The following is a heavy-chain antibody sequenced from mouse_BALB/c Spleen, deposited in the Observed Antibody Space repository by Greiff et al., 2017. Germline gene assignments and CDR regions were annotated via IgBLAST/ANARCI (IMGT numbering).Heavy chain of an antibody. CDR3: ARDPYDGLDY. D-gene: IGHD2-3*01. CDR2: IWGDGST. CDR1: GFSLTSYG. J-gene: IGHJ2*01. V-gene: IGHV2-6-7*01. Sequence: VQGVESGPGLVAPSQSLSITCTVSGFSLTSYGVSWVRQPPGKGLEWLGMIWGDGSTDYNSALKSRLSISKDNSKSQVSLKMNSLQTDDTARYYCARDPYDGLDYWGQGTTLTVSS.